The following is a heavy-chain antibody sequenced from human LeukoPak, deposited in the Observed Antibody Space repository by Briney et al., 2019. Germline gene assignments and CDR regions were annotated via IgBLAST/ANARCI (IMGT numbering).Heavy chain of an antibody. J-gene: IGHJ1*01. CDR2: INPSGGST. V-gene: IGHV1-46*01. Sequence: GASVKVSCKASGYTFTSYYMHWVRQAPGQGLEWMGIINPSGGSTSYAQKFQGRVTMTRDMSTSTVYMELSSLRSEDTAVYYCARAPDYDGSGSSEYFQHWGQGTLVTVSS. D-gene: IGHD3-10*01. CDR1: GYTFTSYY. CDR3: ARAPDYDGSGSSEYFQH.